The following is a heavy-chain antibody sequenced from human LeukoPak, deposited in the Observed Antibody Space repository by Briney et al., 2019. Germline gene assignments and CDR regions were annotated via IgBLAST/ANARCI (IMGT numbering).Heavy chain of an antibody. D-gene: IGHD3-3*01. Sequence: SETLSLTCTVSGGSISSSSYYWGWIRQPPGKGLEWIGSIYYSGSTYYNPSLKSRVTISVDTSKNQFSLKLSSVTAADTAVYYCARGIDKNYDFWSGPSAFDIWGQGTMVTVSS. CDR3: ARGIDKNYDFWSGPSAFDI. J-gene: IGHJ3*02. CDR2: IYYSGST. CDR1: GGSISSSSYY. V-gene: IGHV4-39*07.